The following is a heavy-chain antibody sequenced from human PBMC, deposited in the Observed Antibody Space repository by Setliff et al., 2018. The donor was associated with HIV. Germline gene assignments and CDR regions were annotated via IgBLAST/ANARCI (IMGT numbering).Heavy chain of an antibody. V-gene: IGHV3-48*03. Sequence: PGGSLRLSCAASGFTFSSYEMNWVRQAPGKGLEWVSYISSSGSTIYYADSVKGRFTISRDNAKNSLYLQMNSLRAEDTAFYYCARRDGLSGSSSLKVGGFDIWGHGTMVTVSS. CDR3: ARRDGLSGSSSLKVGGFDI. CDR1: GFTFSSYE. J-gene: IGHJ3*02. CDR2: ISSSGSTI. D-gene: IGHD1-26*01.